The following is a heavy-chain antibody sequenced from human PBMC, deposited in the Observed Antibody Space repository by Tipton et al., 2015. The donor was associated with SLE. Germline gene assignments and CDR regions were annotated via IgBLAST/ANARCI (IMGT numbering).Heavy chain of an antibody. V-gene: IGHV3-30*18. D-gene: IGHD2-2*01. CDR1: GFTFSSYG. J-gene: IGHJ3*02. CDR3: AKEDIVVVPAAHDAFDI. Sequence: SLRLSCAASGFTFSSYGMHWVRQAPGKGLEWVAVISYDGSNKYYADSVKGRFTISRDNSKNTLYLQMNSLRAEDTAVYYCAKEDIVVVPAAHDAFDIWGQGTMVTVSS. CDR2: ISYDGSNK.